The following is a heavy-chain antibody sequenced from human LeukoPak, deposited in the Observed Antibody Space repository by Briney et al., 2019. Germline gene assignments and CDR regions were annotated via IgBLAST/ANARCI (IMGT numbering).Heavy chain of an antibody. Sequence: PGGSLRLSCAASGFTVSSNYMSWVRQAPGKGLEWVSVIYSGGSTYYADSVKGRFTISRDNSKNTLYLQMNSLRAEDTAVYYCAKLHMTPFSFFDYWGQGTLVTVSS. CDR1: GFTVSSNY. D-gene: IGHD1-7*01. CDR3: AKLHMTPFSFFDY. J-gene: IGHJ4*02. CDR2: IYSGGST. V-gene: IGHV3-53*01.